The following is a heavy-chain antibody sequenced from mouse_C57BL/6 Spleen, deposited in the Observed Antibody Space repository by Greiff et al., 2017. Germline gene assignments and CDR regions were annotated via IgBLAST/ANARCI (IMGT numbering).Heavy chain of an antibody. CDR2: IDPSDSYT. J-gene: IGHJ3*01. CDR3: AKGTRDGFAY. D-gene: IGHD3-1*01. CDR1: GYTFTSYW. V-gene: IGHV1-69*01. Sequence: QVQLQQPGAELVMPGASVKLSCKASGYTFTSYWMHWVKQRPGQGLEWIGEIDPSDSYTNYNQKFKGKSTLTVDKSSSTAYMQLSSLTSEDSAVYYCAKGTRDGFAYWGQGTLVTVSA.